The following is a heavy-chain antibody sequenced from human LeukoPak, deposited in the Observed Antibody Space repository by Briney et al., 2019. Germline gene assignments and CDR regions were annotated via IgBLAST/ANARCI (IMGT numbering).Heavy chain of an antibody. Sequence: PGGSLRLSCAASGFTFSIHSMNWVRQAPGKGLEWVSVIYSGGSTYYADSVKGRFSISRDNSKNTLYLQMNSLRAEDTAVYYCAKDVTGSAYWGQGTLVTVSS. CDR2: IYSGGST. V-gene: IGHV3-53*01. J-gene: IGHJ4*02. CDR1: GFTFSIHS. CDR3: AKDVTGSAY. D-gene: IGHD2-8*02.